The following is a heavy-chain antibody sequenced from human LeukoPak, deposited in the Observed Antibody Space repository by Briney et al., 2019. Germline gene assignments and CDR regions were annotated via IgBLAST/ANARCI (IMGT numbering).Heavy chain of an antibody. CDR1: GYTFTGYY. J-gene: IGHJ4*02. Sequence: ASVKVSCKASGYTFTGYYMHWGRQAPGQGLEWMGWINPNSGGTNDAQKFQGRVTMTSDTSISTAYMELSRLRSDDTAVYYCARGYCSGSSCYYYFDYWGQGTLVTVSS. D-gene: IGHD2-15*01. V-gene: IGHV1-2*02. CDR3: ARGYCSGSSCYYYFDY. CDR2: INPNSGGT.